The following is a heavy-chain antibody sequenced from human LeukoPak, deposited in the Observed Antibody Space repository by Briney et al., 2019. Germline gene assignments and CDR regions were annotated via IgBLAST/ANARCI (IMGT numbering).Heavy chain of an antibody. CDR2: ISAYNGNT. CDR3: ARDSEKSKQQLDGTPWSDYYYYGMDV. CDR1: GYTFTSYY. D-gene: IGHD6-13*01. Sequence: ASVKVSCKASGYTFTSYYMHWVRQAPGQGLEWMGWISAYNGNTNYAQKLQGRVTMTTDTSTSTAYMELRSLRSDDTAVYYCARDSEKSKQQLDGTPWSDYYYYGMDVWGQGTTVTVSS. J-gene: IGHJ6*02. V-gene: IGHV1-18*04.